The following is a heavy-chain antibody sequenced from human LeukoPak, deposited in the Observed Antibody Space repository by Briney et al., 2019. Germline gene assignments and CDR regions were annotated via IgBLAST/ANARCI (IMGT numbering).Heavy chain of an antibody. CDR1: GGSISSSSYY. Sequence: SETLSLTCTVSGGSISSSSYYWGWIRQPPGKGLEWIGSIYYSGSTYYNPSLKSRVTISVDTSKNQFSLKLSSVTAADTAVYYCARIFRLGYCSGGSCPYYFDYWGQGTLVTVSS. CDR2: IYYSGST. CDR3: ARIFRLGYCSGGSCPYYFDY. D-gene: IGHD2-15*01. V-gene: IGHV4-39*07. J-gene: IGHJ4*02.